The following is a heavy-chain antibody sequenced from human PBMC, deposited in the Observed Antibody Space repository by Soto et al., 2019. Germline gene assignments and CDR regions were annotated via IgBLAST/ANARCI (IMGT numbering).Heavy chain of an antibody. V-gene: IGHV4-31*03. D-gene: IGHD5-12*01. Sequence: SETLSLTCTVSGGSISSGDYYWSWIRQHPGKGLEWIGYIYYSGSTYYNPALKSRVTISVDTSKNQFSLKLSSVTAADTAVYYCARSGWGRGYSGYDLGLDYWGQGTLVTVSS. J-gene: IGHJ4*02. CDR1: GGSISSGDYY. CDR2: IYYSGST. CDR3: ARSGWGRGYSGYDLGLDY.